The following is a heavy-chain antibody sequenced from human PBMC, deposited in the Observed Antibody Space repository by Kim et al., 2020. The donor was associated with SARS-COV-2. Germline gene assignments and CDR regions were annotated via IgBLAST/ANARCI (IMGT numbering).Heavy chain of an antibody. Sequence: GGSLRLSCGASGFSFRDYWMAWVRQAPGSGLQWVANIKQDGSEKYYVDSVKGRFTVSRDNAKNSLYLQMNSLRDEDTAVYYCVKPREIGNPIYYGLDVWGQGTTVTVSS. CDR2: IKQDGSEK. CDR3: VKPREIGNPIYYGLDV. D-gene: IGHD3-3*01. CDR1: GFSFRDYW. V-gene: IGHV3-7*03. J-gene: IGHJ6*02.